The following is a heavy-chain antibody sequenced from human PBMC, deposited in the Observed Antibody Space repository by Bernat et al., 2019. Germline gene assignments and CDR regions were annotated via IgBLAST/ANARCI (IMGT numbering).Heavy chain of an antibody. D-gene: IGHD3-10*01. Sequence: QVQLVQSGAEVKKPGASVKVSCKASGYTFTGYYMHWVRQAPGQGLEWLGRINPNSGGTNYAQKFQGRVSMTSDTSSRTAYMKLSRLRSEDTAMYYCAGAYYYGSGRYYYYCMDVWGKGTTVTVSS. J-gene: IGHJ6*03. CDR1: GYTFTGYY. CDR3: AGAYYYGSGRYYYYCMDV. CDR2: INPNSGGT. V-gene: IGHV1-2*06.